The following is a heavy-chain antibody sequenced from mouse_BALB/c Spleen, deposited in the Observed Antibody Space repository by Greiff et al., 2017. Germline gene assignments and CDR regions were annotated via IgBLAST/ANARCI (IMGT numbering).Heavy chain of an antibody. V-gene: IGHV1-67*01. CDR2: ISTYSGNT. J-gene: IGHJ4*01. D-gene: IGHD1-1*01. Sequence: VKLQESGPELVRPGVSVKISCKGSGYTFTDYAMHWVKQSHAKSLEWIGVISTYSGNTNYNQKFKGKATMTVDKSSSTAYMELARLTSEDSAIYYCARADYYYGSSFLYAMDYWGQGTSVTVSS. CDR3: ARADYYYGSSFLYAMDY. CDR1: GYTFTDYA.